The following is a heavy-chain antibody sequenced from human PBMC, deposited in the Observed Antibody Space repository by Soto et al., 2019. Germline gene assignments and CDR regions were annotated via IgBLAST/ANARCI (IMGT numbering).Heavy chain of an antibody. J-gene: IGHJ6*02. CDR1: GFTFSSYG. Sequence: QFQLVESGGGVVQPGRSLRLSCAASGFTFSSYGMHWVRQAPGKVLEWVAVISYDVSNKYYADSVKGRFTISRDNSKNTLYLQMNSLRAEDTDVYYCAKDPTSTASIAGAGTDYYYGMDVWGQGTTVTVSS. CDR2: ISYDVSNK. D-gene: IGHD6-19*01. V-gene: IGHV3-30*18. CDR3: AKDPTSTASIAGAGTDYYYGMDV.